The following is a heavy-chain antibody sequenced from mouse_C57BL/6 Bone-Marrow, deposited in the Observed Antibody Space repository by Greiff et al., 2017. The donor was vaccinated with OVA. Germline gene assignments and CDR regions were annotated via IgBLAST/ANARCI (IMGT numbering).Heavy chain of an antibody. Sequence: VQLQQPGAELVKPGASVKLSCKASGYTFTSYWMQWVKQRPGQGLEWIGEIDPSDSYTNYNQKVKGKATLTVDTSSSTAYMQLSSLTSEDSAVYYCAREEYFSFAYWGQGTLVTVSA. V-gene: IGHV1-50*01. CDR1: GYTFTSYW. D-gene: IGHD2-10*02. CDR3: AREEYFSFAY. CDR2: IDPSDSYT. J-gene: IGHJ3*01.